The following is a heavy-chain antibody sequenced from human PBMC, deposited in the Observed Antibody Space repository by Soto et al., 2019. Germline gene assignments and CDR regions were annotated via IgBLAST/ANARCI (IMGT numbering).Heavy chain of an antibody. CDR3: AKDIVATRYYFDY. D-gene: IGHD5-12*01. CDR2: ISGSGGST. CDR1: GFTFSSYA. Sequence: HPGGSLRLSCAASGFTFSSYAMSWVRQAPGKGLEWVSAISGSGGSTYYADSVEGRFTISRDNSKNTLYLQMNSLRAEDTAVYYCAKDIVATRYYFDYWGQGTLVTVSS. V-gene: IGHV3-23*01. J-gene: IGHJ4*02.